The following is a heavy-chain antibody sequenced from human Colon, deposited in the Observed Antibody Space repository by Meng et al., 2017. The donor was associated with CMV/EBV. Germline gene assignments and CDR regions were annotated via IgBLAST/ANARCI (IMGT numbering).Heavy chain of an antibody. Sequence: AQRQESGPKLVKPAETLPLTCTVSGGSITSDDFHWSRIRQPPGKGLEWIGYIHHTGNTRYNPSLPRLVILSLDSSKSQFSVKMNSVTAADSAIYSFAGDGYGDSRFDPWCQGTLVTVFS. CDR2: IHHTGNT. J-gene: IGHJ5*02. CDR3: AGDGYGDSRFDP. D-gene: IGHD4-17*01. CDR1: GGSITSDDFH. V-gene: IGHV4-30-4*08.